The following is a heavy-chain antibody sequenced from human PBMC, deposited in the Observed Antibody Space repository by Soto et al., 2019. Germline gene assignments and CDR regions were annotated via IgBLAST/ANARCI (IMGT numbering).Heavy chain of an antibody. V-gene: IGHV3-23*01. Sequence: GGSLRLSCAASGFTFSSYAMSWVRQAPGKGLEWVSAISGSGGSTYYADSVKGRFTISRDNSKNTLYLQMNSLRAEDTAVYYCAKDFHSSSWSRANPPYYYGMDVWGQGTTVTVSS. J-gene: IGHJ6*02. CDR1: GFTFSSYA. CDR3: AKDFHSSSWSRANPPYYYGMDV. CDR2: ISGSGGST. D-gene: IGHD6-13*01.